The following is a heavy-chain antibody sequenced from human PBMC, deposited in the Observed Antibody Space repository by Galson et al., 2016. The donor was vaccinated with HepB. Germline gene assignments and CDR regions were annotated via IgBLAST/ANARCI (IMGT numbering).Heavy chain of an antibody. CDR1: GYSLSGVS. CDR3: ARFGDSGTYRYRSWFGA. J-gene: IGHJ5*02. D-gene: IGHD3-16*02. Sequence: SVKVSCKVSGYSLSGVSMHWVRQAPGKGLEWMGGFDPEHGERIYAQKFQGRVTMTEDTSTDTAYMELSSLRSEDTAVSYCARFGDSGTYRYRSWFGAWGQGTLVTVSS. V-gene: IGHV1-24*01. CDR2: FDPEHGER.